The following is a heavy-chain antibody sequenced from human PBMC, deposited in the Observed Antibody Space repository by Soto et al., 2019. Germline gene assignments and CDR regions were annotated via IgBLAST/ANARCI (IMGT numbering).Heavy chain of an antibody. D-gene: IGHD6-13*01. J-gene: IGHJ5*02. V-gene: IGHV4-30-2*01. Sequence: SETLSLTCAVSGGSISSGGYSWSWIRQPPGKGLEWIGYIYHSGSTYYNPSLKSRVTISVDRSKNQFSLKLSSVTAADTAVYYCAREGYNYSSSWTRWFDPWGQGTLVTVSS. CDR2: IYHSGST. CDR1: GGSISSGGYS. CDR3: AREGYNYSSSWTRWFDP.